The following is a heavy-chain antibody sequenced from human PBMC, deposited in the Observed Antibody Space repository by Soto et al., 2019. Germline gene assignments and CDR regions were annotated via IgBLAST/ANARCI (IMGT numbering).Heavy chain of an antibody. J-gene: IGHJ2*01. Sequence: QVVQSGGGLVQPGGSLRLSCAASGFTFYNICLSWVRQAPGKGLQWVAHIKPDGSELFYEDSVKGRFTVSRDSTQKSLFLQMDSLRAEDTAIYYCPTSQYSSAVLGGRGTLVTVPS. CDR1: GFTFYNIC. V-gene: IGHV3-7*03. CDR2: IKPDGSEL. CDR3: PTSQYSSAVL. D-gene: IGHD6-25*01.